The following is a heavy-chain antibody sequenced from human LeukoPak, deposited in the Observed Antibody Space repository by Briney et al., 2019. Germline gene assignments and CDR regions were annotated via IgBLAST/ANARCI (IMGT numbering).Heavy chain of an antibody. V-gene: IGHV1-46*01. CDR2: INPSDGTT. Sequence: ASVKVSCKTSGYIFTSYYMHWVRQAPGQGLEWMGIINPSDGTTTYAQKFQGRVTMTGDMSTSTVYMELSSLRSEDTSVYYCARGRHYYESSDYYYEGDAFDVWGQGTMVTVSS. CDR3: ARGRHYYESSDYYYEGDAFDV. CDR1: GYIFTSYY. J-gene: IGHJ3*01. D-gene: IGHD3-22*01.